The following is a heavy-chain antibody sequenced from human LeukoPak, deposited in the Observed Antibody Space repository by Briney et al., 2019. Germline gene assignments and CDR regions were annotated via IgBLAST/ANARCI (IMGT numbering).Heavy chain of an antibody. Sequence: SETLSLTCTVSGGSISSSSYYWGWIRQPPGKGLEWIGSIYYSGSTYYNPSLKSRVTISVDTSKNQFSLKLSSVTAADTAVYYCARDLSSHYYDSSGYGDYWGQGTLVTVSS. CDR2: IYYSGST. CDR1: GGSISSSSYY. V-gene: IGHV4-39*07. J-gene: IGHJ4*02. CDR3: ARDLSSHYYDSSGYGDY. D-gene: IGHD3-22*01.